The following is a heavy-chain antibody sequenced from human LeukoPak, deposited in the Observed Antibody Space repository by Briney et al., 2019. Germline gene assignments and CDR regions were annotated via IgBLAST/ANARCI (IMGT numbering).Heavy chain of an antibody. CDR3: AKDGLPGGAFDI. Sequence: GGSLRLSCAASGLTFSSYWMSWVRQAPGKGLEWVANIKQDGSEKYYVDSVKGRFTISRDNAKNSLYLQMNSLRAEDTAVYYCAKDGLPGGAFDIWGQGTMVTVSS. CDR1: GLTFSSYW. J-gene: IGHJ3*02. CDR2: IKQDGSEK. V-gene: IGHV3-7*03. D-gene: IGHD2-15*01.